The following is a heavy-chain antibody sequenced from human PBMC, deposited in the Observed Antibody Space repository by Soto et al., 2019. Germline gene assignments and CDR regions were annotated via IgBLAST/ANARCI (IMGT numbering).Heavy chain of an antibody. D-gene: IGHD3-10*01. CDR2: IFWDGDK. Sequence: QITLKESGPPLVKPTQTLTLTCTFSEFSITTAGVGVGWIRQPPGQALEWLALIFWDGDKRYSPSLKSRLTISKDTANQVVQTMTNMDPMDTGTYYCAHRRWGSGRKDYFDYWGQGTLVTVSS. CDR3: AHRRWGSGRKDYFDY. CDR1: EFSITTAGVG. J-gene: IGHJ4*02. V-gene: IGHV2-5*02.